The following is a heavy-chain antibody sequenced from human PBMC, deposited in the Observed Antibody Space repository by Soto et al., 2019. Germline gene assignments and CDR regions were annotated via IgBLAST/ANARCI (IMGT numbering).Heavy chain of an antibody. CDR2: INHSGST. Sequence: QVQLQQWGAGLLKPSETLSLTCAVYGGSFSGYYWSWIRQPPGKGLEWIGEINHSGSTNYNPSLKSRGTRSVDTSKNQFSLKLSSVTAADTAVYYCARGPSPDSSSINQYYYYYYMDVWGKGTTVTVSS. CDR3: ARGPSPDSSSINQYYYYYYMDV. D-gene: IGHD6-6*01. V-gene: IGHV4-34*01. J-gene: IGHJ6*03. CDR1: GGSFSGYY.